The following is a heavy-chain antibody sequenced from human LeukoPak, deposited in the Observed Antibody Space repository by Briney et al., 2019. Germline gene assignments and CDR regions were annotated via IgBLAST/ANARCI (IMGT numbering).Heavy chain of an antibody. V-gene: IGHV1-46*01. D-gene: IGHD6-13*01. CDR3: ARDGYSSSWYLSTGGWFDP. Sequence: ASVKVSCKASGYTFTSYYMHWVRQAPGQGLEWMGIINPSGGSTSYAQKFQGRVTMTRDTSTSTVYMELSSLRPEDTAVYYCARDGYSSSWYLSTGGWFDPWGQGTLVTVSS. CDR2: INPSGGST. J-gene: IGHJ5*02. CDR1: GYTFTSYY.